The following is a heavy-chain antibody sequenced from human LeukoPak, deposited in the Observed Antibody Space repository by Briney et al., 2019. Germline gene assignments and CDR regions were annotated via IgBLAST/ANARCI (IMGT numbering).Heavy chain of an antibody. CDR2: INHSGST. D-gene: IGHD5-12*01. J-gene: IGHJ3*02. V-gene: IGHV4-34*01. CDR3: ARGLWLSLGAFDI. Sequence: LEWXGEINHSGSTNYNPSLKSRVTISVDTSKNQFSLKLSSVTAAGTAVYYCARGLWLSLGAFDIWGQGTMVTVSS.